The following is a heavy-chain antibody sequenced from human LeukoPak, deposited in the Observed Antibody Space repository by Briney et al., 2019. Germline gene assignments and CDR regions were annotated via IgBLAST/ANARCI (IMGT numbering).Heavy chain of an antibody. CDR1: GFTFSDYY. CDR2: ISSSSSYT. CDR3: AKDLLSWGYCSSTSCPNNFDY. J-gene: IGHJ4*02. D-gene: IGHD2-2*01. V-gene: IGHV3-11*05. Sequence: GGSLRLSCAASGFTFSDYYMSWIRQAPGKGLEWVSYISSSSSYTNYADSVKGRFTISRDNAKNSLYLQMNSLRAEDTAVYYCAKDLLSWGYCSSTSCPNNFDYWGQGTLVTVSS.